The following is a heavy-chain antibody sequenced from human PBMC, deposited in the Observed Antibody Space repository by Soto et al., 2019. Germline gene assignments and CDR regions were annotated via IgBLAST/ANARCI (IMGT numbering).Heavy chain of an antibody. CDR3: ARGRRYCSSTSCYYYYGMDV. CDR2: INHSGST. V-gene: IGHV4-34*01. CDR1: GGSFSGYY. D-gene: IGHD2-2*01. Sequence: PSETLSLTCAVYGGSFSGYYWSWIRQPPGKGLEWIGEINHSGSTNYNPSLKSRVTISVDTSKNQFSLKLSSVTAADTAVYYCARGRRYCSSTSCYYYYGMDVWGQGTTVTV. J-gene: IGHJ6*02.